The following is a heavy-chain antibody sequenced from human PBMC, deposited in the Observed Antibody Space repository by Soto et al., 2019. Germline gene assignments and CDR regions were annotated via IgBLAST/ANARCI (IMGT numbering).Heavy chain of an antibody. J-gene: IGHJ6*02. D-gene: IGHD2-2*02. Sequence: QVQLVQSGAEVKKPGSSVKVSCTASGGTFSSYAISWVRQAPGQGLEWMGGIIPIFGTANYAQKFQGRVTITADESTSTAYMELSSLRSEDTAVYYCARDHCSSTSCYTEAYYYYGMDVWGQGTTVTVSS. CDR1: GGTFSSYA. V-gene: IGHV1-69*01. CDR3: ARDHCSSTSCYTEAYYYYGMDV. CDR2: IIPIFGTA.